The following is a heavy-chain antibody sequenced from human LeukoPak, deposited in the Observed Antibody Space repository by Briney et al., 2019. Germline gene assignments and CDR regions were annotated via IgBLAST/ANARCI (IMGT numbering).Heavy chain of an antibody. V-gene: IGHV4-34*01. CDR3: ARRVGYRSRDWFDP. Sequence: SETLSLTCAVYGGSFSGYYWSWIRQPPGKGLEWIGEINHSGSTNYNPSLKSQVTISVDTSKNQFSLKLSSVTAADTAVYYCARRVGYRSRDWFDPWGQGTLVTVSS. D-gene: IGHD5-12*01. J-gene: IGHJ5*02. CDR2: INHSGST. CDR1: GGSFSGYY.